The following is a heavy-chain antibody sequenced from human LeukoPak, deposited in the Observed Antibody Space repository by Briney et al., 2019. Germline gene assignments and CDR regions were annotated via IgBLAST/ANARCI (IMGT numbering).Heavy chain of an antibody. CDR1: GGSISSSSYY. V-gene: IGHV4-39*07. CDR2: IYYSGST. CDR3: ARVNYYYDSSGYYYFDY. Sequence: PSETLSLTCTVSGGSISSSSYYWGWIRQPPGKGLEWIGSIYYSGSTYYNPSLKSRVTMSVDTSKNQFSLKLSSVTAADTAVYYCARVNYYYDSSGYYYFDYWGQGTLVTVSS. J-gene: IGHJ4*02. D-gene: IGHD3-22*01.